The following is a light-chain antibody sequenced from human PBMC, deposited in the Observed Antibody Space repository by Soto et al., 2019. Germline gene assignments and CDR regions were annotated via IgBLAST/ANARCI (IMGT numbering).Light chain of an antibody. J-gene: IGKJ3*01. CDR1: QSINSKS. V-gene: IGKV3-20*01. CDR2: NTS. CDR3: QHYGGSSI. Sequence: EIVLTQSPGTLSLSPGEGATVSCRVSQSINSKSLVWYQRKFGQAPRLLIYNTSSRATGIPDRFSGSGSGKDFPLSSSILDHEDFPVYYLQHYGGSSIFGPGTKVNFK.